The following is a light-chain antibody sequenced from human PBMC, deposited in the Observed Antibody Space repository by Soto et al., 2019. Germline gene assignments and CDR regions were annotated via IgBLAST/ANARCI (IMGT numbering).Light chain of an antibody. CDR1: QGIGKD. Sequence: DIQLTQSPSSLSASVGDRVTITCRASQGIGKDLGWYQQKPGKAPKRLSYATSSLQSGVPSRFSGSGSGTEFTLTISSLQPEDFATYYCLQHNNYPRTFGQGTRVDI. CDR3: LQHNNYPRT. V-gene: IGKV1-17*01. CDR2: ATS. J-gene: IGKJ1*01.